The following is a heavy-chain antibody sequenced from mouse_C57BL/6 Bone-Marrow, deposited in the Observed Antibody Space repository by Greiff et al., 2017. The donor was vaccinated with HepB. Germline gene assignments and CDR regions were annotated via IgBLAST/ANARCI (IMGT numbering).Heavy chain of an antibody. J-gene: IGHJ2*01. V-gene: IGHV1-53*01. D-gene: IGHD3-3*01. CDR3: ARVGTRY. CDR1: GYPFTSYW. CDR2: INPSNGGT. Sequence: QVQLQQSGTELVKPGASVKLSCKASGYPFTSYWMHWVKKRPRQGLEWLGNINPSNGGTNYNEKFKSKATQTVDNSSSTAYMQLSSLTSEDSAVYYCARVGTRYWGQGTTLTVSS.